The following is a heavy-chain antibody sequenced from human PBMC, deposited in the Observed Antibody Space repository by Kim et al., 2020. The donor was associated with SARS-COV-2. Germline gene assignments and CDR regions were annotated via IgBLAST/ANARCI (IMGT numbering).Heavy chain of an antibody. Sequence: GGSLRLSCAASGFTFSNAWMSWVHQAPGKGLEWVGRIKSKTDGGTTDYAAPVKGRFTISRDDSKNTLYLQMNSLKTEDTAVYYCTTAYYYGSGSYYNDWGQGTLVTVSS. D-gene: IGHD3-10*01. CDR2: IKSKTDGGTT. J-gene: IGHJ4*02. CDR1: GFTFSNAW. V-gene: IGHV3-15*01. CDR3: TTAYYYGSGSYYND.